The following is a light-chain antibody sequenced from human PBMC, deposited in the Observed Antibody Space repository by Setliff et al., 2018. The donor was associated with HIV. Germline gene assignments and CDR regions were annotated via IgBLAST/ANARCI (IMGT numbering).Light chain of an antibody. J-gene: IGLJ1*01. V-gene: IGLV2-8*01. CDR1: RSDVGGYNY. CDR3: SSYAGGDIYV. Sequence: QSVLTQPPSASGSLGQSVTISCTGTRSDVGGYNYVSWYQIQPGKAPRLIIYAVNKRPSWVSNRFSASKSGNAAYLTVSGLQAEDEAGYYCSSYAGGDIYVFGSGTKVTVL. CDR2: AVN.